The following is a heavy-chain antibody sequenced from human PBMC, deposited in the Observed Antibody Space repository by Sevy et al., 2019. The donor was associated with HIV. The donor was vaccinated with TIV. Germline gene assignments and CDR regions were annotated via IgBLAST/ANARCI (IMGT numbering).Heavy chain of an antibody. CDR2: IWYGGAHK. J-gene: IGHJ4*02. CDR3: ERGTIVGAQFDY. D-gene: IGHD1-26*01. Sequence: GGSLRLSCEVSGFTLSSYGMHWVRQAPGKGLEWVAFIWYGGAHKQLADSVKGRFIMSRDSSKKTMYLRMNSLRVEDTAVYYCERGTIVGAQFDYWGQGTLVTASS. V-gene: IGHV3-33*01. CDR1: GFTLSSYG.